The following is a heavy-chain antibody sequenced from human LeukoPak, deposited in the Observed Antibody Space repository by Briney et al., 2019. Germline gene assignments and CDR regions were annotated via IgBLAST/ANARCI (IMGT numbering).Heavy chain of an antibody. CDR2: IYYSGST. D-gene: IGHD6-19*01. J-gene: IGHJ4*02. Sequence: TSETLSLTCTVSGGSISSSSYYWGWIRQPPGKGLEWIGSIYYSGSTYYNPSLKSRVAISVDTSTGHLSLKLSSVTAADTAVYFCARQGYSSGWTGHFDYWGQGTLVTVSS. V-gene: IGHV4-39*01. CDR3: ARQGYSSGWTGHFDY. CDR1: GGSISSSSYY.